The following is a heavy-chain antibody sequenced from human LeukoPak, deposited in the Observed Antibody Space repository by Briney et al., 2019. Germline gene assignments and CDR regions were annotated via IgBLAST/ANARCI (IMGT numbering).Heavy chain of an antibody. Sequence: GGSLRLSCAASGFTFDDYAMHWVRQAPGKGLEWVSGISWNSGNIDYADSVKGRFTISRDNAKNSLYLQMNSLRAEDTAVYYCAKTRSRNMLTFGGVENWFDPWGQGTLVTVSS. CDR2: ISWNSGNI. J-gene: IGHJ5*02. CDR3: AKTRSRNMLTFGGVENWFDP. V-gene: IGHV3-9*01. CDR1: GFTFDDYA. D-gene: IGHD3-16*01.